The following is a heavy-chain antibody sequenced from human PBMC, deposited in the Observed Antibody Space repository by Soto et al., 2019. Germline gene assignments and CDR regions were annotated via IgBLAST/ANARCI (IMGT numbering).Heavy chain of an antibody. J-gene: IGHJ4*02. D-gene: IGHD3-22*01. CDR2: ISGSGGST. CDR1: GFTFSSYA. CDR3: AKDSSGYPGGYFDY. V-gene: IGHV3-23*01. Sequence: GGSLRLSCAASGFTFSSYAMSWVRQAPGKGLEWVSAISGSGGSTYYADSAKGRFTISRDNSKNTLYLQMNSLRAEDTAVYYCAKDSSGYPGGYFDYWGQGTLVTVSS.